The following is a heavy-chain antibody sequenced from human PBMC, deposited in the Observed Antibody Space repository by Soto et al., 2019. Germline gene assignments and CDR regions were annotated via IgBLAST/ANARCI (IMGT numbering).Heavy chain of an antibody. V-gene: IGHV4-34*01. Sequence: WTWIRQTPGKGLEWIGEINYRGSTYYNPSLESRITMAVDTSKNQFSLKLSSVTAADTAVYFCVRGQPHRITIFEVVIRSYDYGMDVWVQGTTVTVSS. D-gene: IGHD3-3*01. CDR3: VRGQPHRITIFEVVIRSYDYGMDV. CDR2: INYRGST. J-gene: IGHJ6*02.